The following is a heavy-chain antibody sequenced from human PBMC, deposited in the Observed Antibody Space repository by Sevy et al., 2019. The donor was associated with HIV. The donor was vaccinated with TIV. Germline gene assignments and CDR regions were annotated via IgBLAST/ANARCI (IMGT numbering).Heavy chain of an antibody. J-gene: IGHJ4*02. CDR3: AKDARLWFGELSVFDY. D-gene: IGHD3-10*01. CDR1: GFTFSSYA. Sequence: GGSLRLSCAASGFTFSSYAMSWVRQAPGKGLEWVSAISGSGGSTYYADSVKGRFTISRANSKNTLYLQMNSLRAEDTAVYYCAKDARLWFGELSVFDYWGQGTLVTVSS. V-gene: IGHV3-23*01. CDR2: ISGSGGST.